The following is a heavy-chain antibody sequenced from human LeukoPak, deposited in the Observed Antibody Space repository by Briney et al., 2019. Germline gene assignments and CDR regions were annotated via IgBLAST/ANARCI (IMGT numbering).Heavy chain of an antibody. CDR2: ISSISSYI. D-gene: IGHD2/OR15-2a*01. J-gene: IGHJ3*02. V-gene: IGHV3-21*01. Sequence: GGALRLSCAASGFTFSTYSMNWVRQAPGKGLGWVSSISSISSYIHYADSVKGRFTISRDNAKNSLYLQMNSLRAEDTAVYYCARDTLALGDAFDIWGQGTMVTVSS. CDR3: ARDTLALGDAFDI. CDR1: GFTFSTYS.